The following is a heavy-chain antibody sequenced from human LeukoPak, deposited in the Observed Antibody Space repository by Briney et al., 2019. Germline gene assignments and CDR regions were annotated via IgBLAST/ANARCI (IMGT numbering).Heavy chain of an antibody. V-gene: IGHV3-53*01. Sequence: GGSMRLSSPAAGFTVSSNYMSWVRQAPGKGLEWVSVINSGGSTYYAASVKGRCTISRDNSKNTLYLQMNSLRAEDTAVYYCARGDGYNPYYFDYWGQGTLVTVSS. CDR1: GFTVSSNY. D-gene: IGHD5-24*01. CDR3: ARGDGYNPYYFDY. CDR2: INSGGST. J-gene: IGHJ4*02.